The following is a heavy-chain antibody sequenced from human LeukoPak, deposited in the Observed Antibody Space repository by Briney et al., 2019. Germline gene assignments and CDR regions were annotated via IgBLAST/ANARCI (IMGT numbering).Heavy chain of an antibody. D-gene: IGHD3-10*01. CDR1: GGSISSYY. CDR3: ARLYYYGSGSYSDAFDI. J-gene: IGHJ3*02. CDR2: IYTSGST. Sequence: SETLSLTCTVSGGSISSYYWSWIRQPAGKGLEWIGRIYTSGSTNYNPSLKSRVTISVDTSKNQFSLKLSSVTAADTAVYYCARLYYYGSGSYSDAFDIWGQGTMVTVSS. V-gene: IGHV4-4*07.